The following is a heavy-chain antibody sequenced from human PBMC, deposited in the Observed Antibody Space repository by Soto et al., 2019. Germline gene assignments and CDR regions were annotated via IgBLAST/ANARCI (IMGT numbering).Heavy chain of an antibody. D-gene: IGHD3-22*01. CDR2: ISGSGGST. J-gene: IGHJ4*02. CDR1: GFTFSSYA. Sequence: GGSLRLSCAAFGFTFSSYAMSWVLQAPGKGLEWVSAISGSGGSTYYADSVKGRFTISRDNSKNTLYLQMNSLRAEDTAVYYCARDGSYESSGLDFDYWGQGILVTVSS. CDR3: ARDGSYESSGLDFDY. V-gene: IGHV3-23*01.